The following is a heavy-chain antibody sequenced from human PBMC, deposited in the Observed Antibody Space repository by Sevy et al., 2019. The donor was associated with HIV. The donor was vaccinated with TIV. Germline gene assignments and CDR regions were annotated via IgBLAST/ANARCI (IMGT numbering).Heavy chain of an antibody. CDR3: SRHSPPSGHDY. J-gene: IGHJ4*02. D-gene: IGHD2-15*01. V-gene: IGHV4-4*07. Sequence: SETLSLTCTVSGSISNYYWSWIRQPAGMGLEWIGRIYSSGSTNYNPSLRSRVTMSVDTSKNQFSLKLSSVTAADTAIYYCSRHSPPSGHDYWGQGTLVTVSS. CDR1: GSISNYY. CDR2: IYSSGST.